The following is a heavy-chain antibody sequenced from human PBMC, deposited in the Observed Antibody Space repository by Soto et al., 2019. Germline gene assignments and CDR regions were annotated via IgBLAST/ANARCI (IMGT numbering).Heavy chain of an antibody. CDR3: ARHKLWFGDEQTNNDAFDI. D-gene: IGHD3-10*01. CDR1: GGSISSSSYY. V-gene: IGHV4-39*01. CDR2: IYYSGST. Sequence: QLQLQESGPGLVKPSETLSLTCTVSGGSISSSSYYWGWIRQPPGKGLEWIGSIYYSGSTYYNPSLKSRVTISVDTSKNQFSLKLSSVTAADTAVYYCARHKLWFGDEQTNNDAFDIWGQGTMVTVSS. J-gene: IGHJ3*02.